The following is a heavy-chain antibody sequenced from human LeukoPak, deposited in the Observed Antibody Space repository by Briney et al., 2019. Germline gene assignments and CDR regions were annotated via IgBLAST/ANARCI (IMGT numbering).Heavy chain of an antibody. CDR1: GYTLTDLS. CDR3: ATHRTTVITGLVY. J-gene: IGHJ4*02. CDR2: HDPADGET. D-gene: IGHD4-17*01. V-gene: IGHV1-24*01. Sequence: GASVKVSCKVSGYTLTDLSTHWVRQAPGKGLEWMGGHDPADGETIYAQKFQGRVTMTEDTSTDTAYMELNSLRSEDTAVYYCATHRTTVITGLVYWGQGTLVSVSS.